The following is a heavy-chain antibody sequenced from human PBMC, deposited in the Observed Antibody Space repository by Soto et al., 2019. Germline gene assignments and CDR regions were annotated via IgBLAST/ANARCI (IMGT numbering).Heavy chain of an antibody. CDR3: ARGGLMSGPGYGMDV. D-gene: IGHD3-16*01. J-gene: IGHJ6*02. CDR1: GGTFSSYA. Sequence: QVQLVQSAAEVKKPGSSVKVSCMASGGTFSSYAISWVRQAPGQGLEWMGGIIPIFGTANYAQKFQGRVTITADESTSTANMELRSLRSEDTAVYYCARGGLMSGPGYGMDVWGQGTTVTVSS. V-gene: IGHV1-69*01. CDR2: IIPIFGTA.